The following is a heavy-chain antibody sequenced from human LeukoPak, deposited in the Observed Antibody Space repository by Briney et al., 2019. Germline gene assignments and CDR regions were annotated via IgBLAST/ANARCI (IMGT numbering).Heavy chain of an antibody. CDR1: GFVFSGFW. Sequence: GGSLRLSCAASGFVFSGFWMSWVRQAPGKGLEWVANIKYDGSNKYYVDSVKGRFTISRDNAENSLSLQMNSLRAEDTAVYYCVRGGGSLDYWGQGTRVTVSS. J-gene: IGHJ4*02. D-gene: IGHD2-15*01. CDR3: VRGGGSLDY. V-gene: IGHV3-7*01. CDR2: IKYDGSNK.